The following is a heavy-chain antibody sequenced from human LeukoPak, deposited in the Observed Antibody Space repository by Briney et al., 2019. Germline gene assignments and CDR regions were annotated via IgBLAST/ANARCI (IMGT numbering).Heavy chain of an antibody. V-gene: IGHV1-18*01. Sequence: ASVKVSCKASGYTFTSYGISWVRQAPGQGLEWMGWISAYNGNTNYAQKLQGRVTMTTDTSTSTAYMELRSLRSDDTAVYYCARGLIVGATTAWFDPWGQGTLVTVSS. CDR3: ARGLIVGATTAWFDP. J-gene: IGHJ5*02. D-gene: IGHD1-26*01. CDR2: ISAYNGNT. CDR1: GYTFTSYG.